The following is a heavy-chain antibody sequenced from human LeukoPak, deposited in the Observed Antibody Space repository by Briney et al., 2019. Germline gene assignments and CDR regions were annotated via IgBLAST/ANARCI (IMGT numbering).Heavy chain of an antibody. CDR1: GFTDISNY. V-gene: IGHV3-53*01. CDR2: IYSGGST. CDR3: ARDIGSCSWTLGFDY. J-gene: IGHJ4*02. Sequence: GGSLRLSCAASGFTDISNYMSWVRQAPGKGLEWVSVIYSGGSTYYADSLKGRFTISRDISKNTLYLHMNSLRVEDTAVYYCARDIGSCSWTLGFDYWGQGTLVTVSS. D-gene: IGHD6-13*01.